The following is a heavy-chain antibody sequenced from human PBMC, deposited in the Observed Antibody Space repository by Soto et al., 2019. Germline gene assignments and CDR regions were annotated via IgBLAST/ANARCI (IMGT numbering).Heavy chain of an antibody. J-gene: IGHJ4*02. Sequence: ASVKVSRKASGYTFTGYYMHWVRQAPGQGLEWMGWINPNSGGTNYAQKFQGWVTMTRDTSISTAYMELSRLRSDDTAVYYCARLGYCSSTSCYDYWGQGTLVTVSS. V-gene: IGHV1-2*04. CDR3: ARLGYCSSTSCYDY. CDR1: GYTFTGYY. D-gene: IGHD2-2*01. CDR2: INPNSGGT.